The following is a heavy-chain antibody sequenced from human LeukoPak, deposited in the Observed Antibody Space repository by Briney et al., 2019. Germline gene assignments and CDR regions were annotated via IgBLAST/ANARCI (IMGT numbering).Heavy chain of an antibody. J-gene: IGHJ4*02. V-gene: IGHV4-61*09. CDR2: IFTSGST. Sequence: SQTLSLTCTVSGGSISSGHNYWSWVRQPAGKGLEWIGHIFTSGSTNYNPSLRSRVAISVDTSKNQFSLRLSSVTATGTAVYYCASLMEGMGGKGHWGQGTLVTVSS. CDR3: ASLMEGMGGKGH. D-gene: IGHD3-16*01. CDR1: GGSISSGHNY.